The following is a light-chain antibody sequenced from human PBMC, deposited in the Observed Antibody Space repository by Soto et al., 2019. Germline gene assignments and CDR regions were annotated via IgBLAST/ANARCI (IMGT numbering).Light chain of an antibody. J-gene: IGKJ1*01. CDR2: DAI. V-gene: IGKV3-15*01. CDR1: QNIHNH. Sequence: EKLMSQSPATLSVSPGERVTLSCRASQNIHNHMSWFLQKPGQTPRLLIYDAIIRAADVPARFSGSWSGTEFTLTINSLQSEDFAVYYCQQYNNWPRTFGQGTKVDIK. CDR3: QQYNNWPRT.